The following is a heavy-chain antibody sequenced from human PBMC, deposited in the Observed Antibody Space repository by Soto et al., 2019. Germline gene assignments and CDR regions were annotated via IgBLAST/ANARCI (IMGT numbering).Heavy chain of an antibody. J-gene: IGHJ4*02. V-gene: IGHV1-69*14. D-gene: IGHD2-8*02. CDR1: GGTFGHNG. Sequence: QVQLVQSGTEVTKPGSSVQVSCKLSGGTFGHNGISWVRQVPGQGLEWLGGIIPVYGTVNYALQFLGKVSITADKSTSTAYIELRGLRPEDTALYFCASAGGVTGMTTILDYWGQGTLIHVSS. CDR3: ASAGGVTGMTTILDY. CDR2: IIPVYGTV.